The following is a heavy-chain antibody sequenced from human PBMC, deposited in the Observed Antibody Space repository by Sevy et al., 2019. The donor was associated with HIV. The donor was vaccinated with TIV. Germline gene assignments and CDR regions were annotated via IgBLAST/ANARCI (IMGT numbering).Heavy chain of an antibody. Sequence: SETLSLTCTVSGGSISSYYWSWIRQPPGKGLEWIGYIYYSGSTNYNPSLKSRVTISVDTSKNQFSLKLSSVTAADTAVYYCAREARGYSYDYYYYMDVWGKGTTVTVSS. CDR1: GGSISSYY. V-gene: IGHV4-59*01. CDR2: IYYSGST. D-gene: IGHD5-18*01. CDR3: AREARGYSYDYYYYMDV. J-gene: IGHJ6*03.